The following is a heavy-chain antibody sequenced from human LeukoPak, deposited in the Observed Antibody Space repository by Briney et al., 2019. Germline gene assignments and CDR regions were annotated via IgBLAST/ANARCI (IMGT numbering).Heavy chain of an antibody. CDR1: GSSLSELS. CDR3: AAGRPYSLLDY. Sequence: ASVKVSCTVSGSSLSELSLYWVRQAPGKGLEWMGGFDVIDSETFYAQKFQGRVTMTEDSSRDTAYIELRSLTSDDTALYYCAAGRPYSLLDYWGQGTLVTVSS. CDR2: FDVIDSET. J-gene: IGHJ4*02. V-gene: IGHV1-24*01. D-gene: IGHD5-18*01.